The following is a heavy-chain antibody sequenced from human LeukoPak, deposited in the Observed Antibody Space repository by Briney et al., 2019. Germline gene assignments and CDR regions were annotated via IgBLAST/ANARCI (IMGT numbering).Heavy chain of an antibody. D-gene: IGHD6-13*01. Sequence: PSETLSLTCTVSGYSIISGHYWGWIRQPPGKGLEWIGRIYTSGSTNYNPSLKSRVTMSVDTSKNQFSLKLSSVTAADTAVYYCARETIAAAGKFDPWGQGTLVTVSS. V-gene: IGHV4-38-2*02. CDR1: GYSIISGHY. J-gene: IGHJ5*02. CDR2: IYTSGST. CDR3: ARETIAAAGKFDP.